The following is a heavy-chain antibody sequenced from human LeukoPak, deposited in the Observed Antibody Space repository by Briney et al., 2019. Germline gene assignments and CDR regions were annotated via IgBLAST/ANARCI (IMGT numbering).Heavy chain of an antibody. V-gene: IGHV1-69*05. CDR3: ARDPPDYDFWSGPGHAFDI. CDR1: GGTFSSYA. J-gene: IGHJ3*02. CDR2: IIPIFGTA. Sequence: GSSVKVSCKASGGTFSSYAISWVRQAPGQGLEWMGGIIPIFGTANYAQKFQGRVTITTDESTSTAYMELSSLRSEDTAVYYCARDPPDYDFWSGPGHAFDIWGQGTMVTVSS. D-gene: IGHD3-3*01.